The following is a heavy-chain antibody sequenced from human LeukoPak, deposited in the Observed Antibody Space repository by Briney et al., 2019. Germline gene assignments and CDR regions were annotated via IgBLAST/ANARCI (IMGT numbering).Heavy chain of an antibody. J-gene: IGHJ4*02. Sequence: PGGSLRLSCAASGFTFSSYGMHWVRQAPGKGLEWVAFIRYDGSNKYYADSVKGRFTISRDNSKNTLYLQMNSLRVEDTAVYYCAKDGFAVVIIGHFDYWGQGTLVTVSS. V-gene: IGHV3-30*02. CDR2: IRYDGSNK. D-gene: IGHD3-3*01. CDR1: GFTFSSYG. CDR3: AKDGFAVVIIGHFDY.